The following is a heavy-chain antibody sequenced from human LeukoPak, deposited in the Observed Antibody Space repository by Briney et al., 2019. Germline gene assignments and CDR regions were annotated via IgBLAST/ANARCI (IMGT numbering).Heavy chain of an antibody. V-gene: IGHV1-18*04. CDR3: ARDPSGRYCNGGSSYSPY. D-gene: IGHD2-15*01. J-gene: IGHJ4*02. CDR1: GYTFTTYG. Sequence: ASVKVSCKASGYTFTTYGISWVRQAPGQGLEWMGWISAYNGNTNYAQKLQGRVTMTTDTSTSTAYMELRSLRSDDTAVYYCARDPSGRYCNGGSSYSPYWGQGTLVTVSS. CDR2: ISAYNGNT.